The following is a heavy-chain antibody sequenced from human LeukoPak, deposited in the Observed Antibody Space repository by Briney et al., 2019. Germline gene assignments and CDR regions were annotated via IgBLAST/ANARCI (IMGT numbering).Heavy chain of an antibody. J-gene: IGHJ5*02. CDR2: VYYDGSFK. Sequence: PGGSLRLSCAASGFTFGSYTMHWVRQAPGKGLEWVSVVYYDGSFKYYADSVKGRFTISRDNSENTLHLQMNSLRADDTAVYYCARDLKVKDWSTWFGRWGQGTLVTVSS. CDR1: GFTFGSYT. CDR3: ARDLKVKDWSTWFGR. D-gene: IGHD3/OR15-3a*01. V-gene: IGHV3-33*01.